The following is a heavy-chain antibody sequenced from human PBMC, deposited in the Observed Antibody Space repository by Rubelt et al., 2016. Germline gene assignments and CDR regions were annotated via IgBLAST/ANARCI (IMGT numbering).Heavy chain of an antibody. V-gene: IGHV4-59*08. CDR3: ARHLTGSYWVGDY. J-gene: IGHJ4*02. D-gene: IGHD1-26*01. CDR1: GGSISSYY. CDR2: IYYSGST. Sequence: QVQLQESGPGLVKPSETLSLTCTVSGGSISSYYWSWIRQPPGKGLEWIGYIYYSGSTNYNPSLKRRVTISVETSKNQFSLKLSSVTAADTAVYYCARHLTGSYWVGDYWGQGTLVTVSS.